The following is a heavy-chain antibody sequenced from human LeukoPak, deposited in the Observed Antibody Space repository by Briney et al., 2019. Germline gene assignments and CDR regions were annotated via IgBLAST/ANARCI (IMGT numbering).Heavy chain of an antibody. D-gene: IGHD3-22*01. J-gene: IGHJ4*02. CDR1: GFTFSSYG. V-gene: IGHV3-30*02. CDR3: AKDLYLSGFYPTSLDY. CDR2: IRYDGSNK. Sequence: PGGSLRLSCAASGFTFSSYGMHWVRQPPGKGLEWVAFIRYDGSNKYYADSVKGRFTISRDNSKNTLYLQMNSLRAEDTAVYYCAKDLYLSGFYPTSLDYWGQGTLVTVSS.